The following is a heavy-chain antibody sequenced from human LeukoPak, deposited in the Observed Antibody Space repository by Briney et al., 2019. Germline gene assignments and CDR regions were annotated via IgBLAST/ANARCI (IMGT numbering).Heavy chain of an antibody. V-gene: IGHV4-31*03. Sequence: PSQTLSLTCTVSGGSISSGGYYWSWIRQHPGKGLEWIGYIYYSGSTYYNPSLKSRVTISVDTSKNQFSLKLSSVTAADTAVYYCARDLECSGGSCYGAFDIWGQGTMVTVSS. CDR3: ARDLECSGGSCYGAFDI. J-gene: IGHJ3*02. CDR2: IYYSGST. CDR1: GGSISSGGYY. D-gene: IGHD2-15*01.